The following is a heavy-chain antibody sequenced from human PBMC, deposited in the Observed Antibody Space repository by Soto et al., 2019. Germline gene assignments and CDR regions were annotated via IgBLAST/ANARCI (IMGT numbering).Heavy chain of an antibody. V-gene: IGHV3-64*01. CDR3: AREAVIWVGELFHNWFYP. J-gene: IGHJ5*02. D-gene: IGHD3-10*01. CDR1: GFTFSSYA. CDR2: ISSNGGST. Sequence: EVQLGESGGGLVQPGGSLRLSCAASGFTFSSYAMHWGRQAPGKGLEYVSAISSNGGSTYYANYVKGRFTISRDNSKNKLYLQMGSLRAEDMAVYYCAREAVIWVGELFHNWFYPWGQGTLVTVSS.